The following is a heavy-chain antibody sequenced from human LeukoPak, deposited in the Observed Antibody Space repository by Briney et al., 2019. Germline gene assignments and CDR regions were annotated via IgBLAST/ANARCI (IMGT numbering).Heavy chain of an antibody. CDR3: ARRLSTIAAAAANDY. D-gene: IGHD6-13*01. Sequence: GESLKISCKGSGYSFSSYWIAWVRQMPGKGLEWMGIIHPGNSETTYNPSFQGQVTMSADKSITTAYLQWSSLGAPDTAMYYCARRLSTIAAAAANDYWGQGTLVTVSS. V-gene: IGHV5-51*01. CDR2: IHPGNSET. CDR1: GYSFSSYW. J-gene: IGHJ4*02.